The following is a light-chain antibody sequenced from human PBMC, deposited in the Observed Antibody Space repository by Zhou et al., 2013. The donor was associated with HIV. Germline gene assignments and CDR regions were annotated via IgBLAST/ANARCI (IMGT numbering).Light chain of an antibody. Sequence: DIQMTQSPSTLSASVGDRVTITCRASQSISSWLAWYQQKPGKAPKLLIYKASSLASGVPSRFSGSGSGTEFTLTITSLQPGDFGTFFXQQHHFYPVTFGPGTRLQV. CDR1: QSISSW. CDR3: QQHHFYPVT. V-gene: IGKV1-5*03. J-gene: IGKJ5*01. CDR2: KAS.